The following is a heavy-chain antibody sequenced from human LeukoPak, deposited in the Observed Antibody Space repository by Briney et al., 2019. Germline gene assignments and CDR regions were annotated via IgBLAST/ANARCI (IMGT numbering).Heavy chain of an antibody. CDR2: IYYSGST. D-gene: IGHD3-16*02. V-gene: IGHV4-31*03. CDR3: ASGIMITFGGVIVTDDAFDI. Sequence: SETLSLTCTASGGSISSGGYYWSWIRQHPGKGLEWIGYIYYSGSTYYNPSLKSRVTISVDTSKNQFSLKLSSVTAADTAVYYCASGIMITFGGVIVTDDAFDIWGQGTMVTVSS. CDR1: GGSISSGGYY. J-gene: IGHJ3*02.